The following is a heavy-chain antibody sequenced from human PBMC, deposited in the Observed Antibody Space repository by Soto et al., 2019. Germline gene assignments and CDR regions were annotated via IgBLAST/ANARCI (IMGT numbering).Heavy chain of an antibody. Sequence: QVKLVQSGAEVKKRGASVKVSCKVSGYTLNEVAMHWVRQAPGKGLEWLGGFDPDEAETIYAQHFQGRVTMTEDTSTDTVYMELSSLSSEDTALYFCTTYHGDYNFDHWGEGTLVTVSS. CDR3: TTYHGDYNFDH. D-gene: IGHD4-17*01. CDR2: FDPDEAET. CDR1: GYTLNEVA. J-gene: IGHJ5*02. V-gene: IGHV1-24*01.